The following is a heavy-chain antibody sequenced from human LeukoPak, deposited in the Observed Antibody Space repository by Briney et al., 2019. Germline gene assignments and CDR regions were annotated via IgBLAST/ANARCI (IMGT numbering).Heavy chain of an antibody. Sequence: SETLSLTCSVSGVSISAYYWSWIRQPAGKGLEWIGRIYPGESIYASENTNYNPSLKSRVTISVDTSKNQFSLKLSSVTAADTAVYYCAREVVVPAARYKGMDVWGQGTTVTVSS. J-gene: IGHJ6*02. CDR2: IYPGESIYASENT. CDR1: GVSISAYY. CDR3: AREVVVPAARYKGMDV. V-gene: IGHV4-4*07. D-gene: IGHD2-2*01.